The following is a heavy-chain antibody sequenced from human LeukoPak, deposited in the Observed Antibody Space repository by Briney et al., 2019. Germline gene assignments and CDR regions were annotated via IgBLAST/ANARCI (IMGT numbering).Heavy chain of an antibody. V-gene: IGHV3-7*01. J-gene: IGHJ4*02. CDR2: IKQDGSAK. D-gene: IGHD3-22*01. CDR1: GFTFSSYW. Sequence: GGSLRLSCAASGFTFSSYWMTWVPPAPGKGLEWVANIKQDGSAKYYVDSLRGRFSISRDNVKNSLFLQMNSLSDDDTAVYYCARCPYDSTGYYSVPSHLDYWGQGTLVTVSS. CDR3: ARCPYDSTGYYSVPSHLDY.